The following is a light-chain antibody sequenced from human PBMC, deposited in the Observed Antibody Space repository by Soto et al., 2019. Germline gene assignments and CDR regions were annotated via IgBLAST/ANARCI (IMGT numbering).Light chain of an antibody. Sequence: EIVMTQSPVTLSVSPGERATLSCRASQSVRSTYLAWYQQKPGQAPRLLIYDASNRATGIPARFSGSGSGTDFTLTISSLEPEDFAVYYCQHRSNWPLTFGGGTKVDIK. CDR2: DAS. J-gene: IGKJ4*01. V-gene: IGKV3-11*01. CDR1: QSVRSTY. CDR3: QHRSNWPLT.